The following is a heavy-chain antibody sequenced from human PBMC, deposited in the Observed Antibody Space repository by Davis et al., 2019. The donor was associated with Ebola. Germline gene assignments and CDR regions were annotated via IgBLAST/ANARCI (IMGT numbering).Heavy chain of an antibody. D-gene: IGHD5-12*01. J-gene: IGHJ4*02. CDR1: GFTFSGSS. CDR3: TTQGNIVATGHDY. V-gene: IGHV3-73*01. CDR2: IRSKANSYAT. Sequence: GESLKISCAASGFTFSGSSMHWVRQASGKGLEWVGHIRSKANSYATASGASVKGRFTISRDDSKNTAYLQMNSLKTEDKAVYYCTTQGNIVATGHDYWGQGTLVTVSS.